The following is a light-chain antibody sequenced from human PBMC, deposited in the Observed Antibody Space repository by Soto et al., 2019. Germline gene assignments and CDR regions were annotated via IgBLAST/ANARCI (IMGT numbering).Light chain of an antibody. J-gene: IGKJ4*01. CDR1: QSVSSW. V-gene: IGKV1-5*03. CDR2: KAS. CDR3: QHYNSYPLT. Sequence: DIQMTQSPSTLSASVGDRVTITCRSSQSVSSWLAWYQQKPGKAPKLLIYKASSLGSGVPSRSSGSGFGTEFTLTISCLQPDDFATYSCQHYNSYPLTVGGGTKVEIK.